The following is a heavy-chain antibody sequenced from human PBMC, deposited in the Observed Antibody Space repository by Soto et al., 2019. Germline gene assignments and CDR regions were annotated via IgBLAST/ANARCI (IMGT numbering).Heavy chain of an antibody. V-gene: IGHV3-48*01. D-gene: IGHD7-27*01. CDR2: ISSSSSVI. CDR3: ARDLSWGSNWYYYMDV. CDR1: GFILSDCA. J-gene: IGHJ6*03. Sequence: PGESLKISCATSGFILSDCAMNWVRQAPGKGLEWVSYISSSSSVIDYADSVKGRFTVSRDNARNSLYLQMNILRAEDTAVYYCARDLSWGSNWYYYMDVWGKGTTVTVSS.